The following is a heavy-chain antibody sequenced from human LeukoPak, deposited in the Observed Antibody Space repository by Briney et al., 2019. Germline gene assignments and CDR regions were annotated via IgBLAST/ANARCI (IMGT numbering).Heavy chain of an antibody. D-gene: IGHD3-22*01. CDR3: ARDSSGYYGSFEP. CDR1: GGSISGYY. CDR2: IYNSGST. Sequence: SETLSLTCTVSGGSISGYYWSWIRQPPGKRLEWIGYIYNSGSTNYNPSLRSRVTISIDTSKKQFSLRLTSVTAADTAVYYCARDSSGYYGSFEPWGRGAQVTVSS. V-gene: IGHV4-59*01. J-gene: IGHJ5*02.